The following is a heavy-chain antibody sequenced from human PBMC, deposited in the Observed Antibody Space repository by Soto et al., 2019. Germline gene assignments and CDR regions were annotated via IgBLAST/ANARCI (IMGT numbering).Heavy chain of an antibody. Sequence: ASVKVSCKASGYTFTSYYMHWVRQAPGQGPEWMGIINPSGGSTSYAQKFQGRVTMTRDTSTSTVYMELSSLRSEDTAVYYCARGLWWVGYYYYGMDVWGQGTTVTVPS. CDR2: INPSGGST. CDR3: ARGLWWVGYYYYGMDV. V-gene: IGHV1-46*01. D-gene: IGHD3-10*01. CDR1: GYTFTSYY. J-gene: IGHJ6*02.